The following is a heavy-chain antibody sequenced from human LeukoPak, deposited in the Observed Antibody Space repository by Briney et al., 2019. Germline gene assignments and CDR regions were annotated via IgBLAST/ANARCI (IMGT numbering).Heavy chain of an antibody. J-gene: IGHJ4*02. D-gene: IGHD3-9*01. CDR1: GYTFTSYG. V-gene: IGHV1-18*01. CDR3: ARATYDTPPQDY. Sequence: ASVKVSCKASGYTFTSYGISWVRQAPGQGLEWMGWISAYNGNTNYVQKLQGRVTMTTDTSTSTAYMELRSLRSDDTAVYYCARATYDTPPQDYWGQGTLVTVSS. CDR2: ISAYNGNT.